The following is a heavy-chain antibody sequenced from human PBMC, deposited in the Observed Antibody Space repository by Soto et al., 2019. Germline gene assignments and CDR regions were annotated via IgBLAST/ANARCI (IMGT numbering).Heavy chain of an antibody. Sequence: ASVKVSCKASGFNFISSAVQWVRQARGQRPEWIGWIVVGSGNTKYAQKFQGRVTITRDTSASTAYMELSSLRSEDTAVYYCARGQSMEKRYNCFDPWGQGTLVTVSS. J-gene: IGHJ5*02. CDR1: GFNFISSA. CDR2: IVVGSGNT. CDR3: ARGQSMEKRYNCFDP. V-gene: IGHV1-58*01. D-gene: IGHD3-3*01.